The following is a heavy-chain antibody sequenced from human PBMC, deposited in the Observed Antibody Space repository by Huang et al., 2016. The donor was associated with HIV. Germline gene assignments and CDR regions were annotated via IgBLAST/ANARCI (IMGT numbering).Heavy chain of an antibody. Sequence: QITLKESGPTLVKPTQTLTLACTFSGFSLNTSGVGVAWIRQPPGKALELLALIYWDDDKRYRPSLKSRLTISNDPSNNQVVLTMTNMDPVDTASYFCAHIGDIFAAYSPEYFDYWGQGALVTVSS. D-gene: IGHD2-15*01. V-gene: IGHV2-5*02. CDR3: AHIGDIFAAYSPEYFDY. CDR1: GFSLNTSGVG. J-gene: IGHJ4*02. CDR2: IYWDDDK.